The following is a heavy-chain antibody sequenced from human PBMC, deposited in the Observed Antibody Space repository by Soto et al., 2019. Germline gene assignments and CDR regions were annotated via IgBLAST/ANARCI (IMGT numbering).Heavy chain of an antibody. J-gene: IGHJ6*02. CDR3: ARDRYCSGGSCPQGTYYYGMDV. V-gene: IGHV3-30-3*01. CDR2: ISYDGINK. D-gene: IGHD2-15*01. Sequence: GGSLRLSCAASGFTFSVYAVHWVRQAPGKGLKWVAVISYDGINKYYADSVKGRFTISRDNSRNTLYLQMNSLRADDTAVYYCARDRYCSGGSCPQGTYYYGMDVWGQGTTVTVSS. CDR1: GFTFSVYA.